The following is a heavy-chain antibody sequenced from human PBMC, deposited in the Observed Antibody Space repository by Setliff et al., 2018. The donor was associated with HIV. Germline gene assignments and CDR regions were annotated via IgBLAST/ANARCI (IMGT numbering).Heavy chain of an antibody. J-gene: IGHJ4*02. Sequence: GGSLRLSCAASGFAFSDFSMSWVRQAPGRGLEWVAKIKNDGSEKYYVDSVEGRFTISRDNAKNSLYLEMNSLTVEDTALYYCARDWPSSTAAGDCWGQGTLVTVSS. CDR2: IKNDGSEK. CDR3: ARDWPSSTAAGDC. CDR1: GFAFSDFS. D-gene: IGHD6-6*01. V-gene: IGHV3-7*01.